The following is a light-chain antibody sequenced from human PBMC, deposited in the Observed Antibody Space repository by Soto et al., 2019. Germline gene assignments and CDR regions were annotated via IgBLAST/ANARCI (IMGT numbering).Light chain of an antibody. CDR3: SSYTSSSTLYV. CDR1: SSDVGGYNY. CDR2: EVS. V-gene: IGLV2-14*01. Sequence: QSALTQPASVSGSPGQSITISCTGTSSDVGGYNYVSWYQQHPGKAPKLMIYEVSNRPSGVSNGFSGSKSGNTASLTISGLQAEDEADYYCSSYTSSSTLYVFGTGTKRTVL. J-gene: IGLJ1*01.